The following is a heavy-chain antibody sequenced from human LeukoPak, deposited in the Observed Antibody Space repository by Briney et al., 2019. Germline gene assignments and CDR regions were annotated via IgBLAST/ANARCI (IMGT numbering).Heavy chain of an antibody. CDR1: GGSISSSSYY. V-gene: IGHV4-39*07. Sequence: SETLSLTCTVSGGSISSSSYYWGWIRQPPGKGLEWIGSIYYSGSTYYNPSLKSRVTISVDTSKNQFSLKLSTVTAADTAVYYCASSGSLPYVVVSQFDYWGQGSLVTVSS. CDR3: ASSGSLPYVVVSQFDY. J-gene: IGHJ4*02. D-gene: IGHD1-26*01. CDR2: IYYSGST.